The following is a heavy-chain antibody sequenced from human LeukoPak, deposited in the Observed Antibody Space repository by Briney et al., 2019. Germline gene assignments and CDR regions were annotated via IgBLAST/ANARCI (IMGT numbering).Heavy chain of an antibody. CDR2: IYTSGST. CDR3: AREGRRIQLWLRYYYFDY. J-gene: IGHJ4*02. D-gene: IGHD5-18*01. V-gene: IGHV4-4*07. CDR1: GGSISSYY. Sequence: SETLSLTCTVSGGSISSYYWSWIRQPAGKGLEWIGRIYTSGSTNYNPSLKSRVTMSVDTSKNQFSLKLSSVTAADTAVYYCAREGRRIQLWLRYYYFDYWGQGTLVTVSS.